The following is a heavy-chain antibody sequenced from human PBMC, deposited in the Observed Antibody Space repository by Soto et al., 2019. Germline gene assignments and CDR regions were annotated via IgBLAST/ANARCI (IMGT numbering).Heavy chain of an antibody. J-gene: IGHJ5*02. CDR3: ARGVALTGDKNWFDP. CDR1: GYTFTGYY. Sequence: QVPLVQSGAEVKKPGASVKVSCKASGYTFTGYYMHWVRQAPGQGLEWMGWINPNSGGTNYAQKFQGWVTMTRDTSISTAYMELSRLRSDDTAVYYCARGVALTGDKNWFDPWGQGTLVTVSS. D-gene: IGHD3-9*01. CDR2: INPNSGGT. V-gene: IGHV1-2*04.